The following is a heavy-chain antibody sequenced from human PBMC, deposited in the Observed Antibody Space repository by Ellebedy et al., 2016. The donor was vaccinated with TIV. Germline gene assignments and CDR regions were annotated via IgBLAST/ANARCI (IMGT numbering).Heavy chain of an antibody. V-gene: IGHV3-23*01. CDR2: ISGSGDKT. J-gene: IGHJ4*01. Sequence: PEGSLRLSCAASGITFSSHAISWVRQTPGKGLEWVSAISGSGDKTYYTDSVKGRFTISRDNSQNTLYLQMNSLRADDTAVYYCAKELHMWGTIMIDCWGPGTLVTVSS. D-gene: IGHD3-16*01. CDR1: GITFSSHA. CDR3: AKELHMWGTIMIDC.